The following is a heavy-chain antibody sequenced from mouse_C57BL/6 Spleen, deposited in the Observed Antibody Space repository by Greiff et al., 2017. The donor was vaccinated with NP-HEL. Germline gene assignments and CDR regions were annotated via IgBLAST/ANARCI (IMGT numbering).Heavy chain of an antibody. CDR3: ARKTTVVRYYAMDY. J-gene: IGHJ4*01. CDR1: GYSITSGYY. V-gene: IGHV3-6*01. Sequence: EVQLQESGPGLVKPSQSLSLTCSVTGYSITSGYYWNWIRQFPGNKLEWMGYISYDGSNNYNPSLKNRISITRDTSKNQFFLKLNSVTTEDTATYYCARKTTVVRYYAMDYWGQGTSVTVSS. CDR2: ISYDGSN. D-gene: IGHD1-1*01.